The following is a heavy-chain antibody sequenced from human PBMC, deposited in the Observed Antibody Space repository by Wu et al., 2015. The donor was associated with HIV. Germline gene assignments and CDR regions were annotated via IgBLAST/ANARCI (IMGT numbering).Heavy chain of an antibody. CDR2: IIPIFGTA. J-gene: IGHJ4*02. D-gene: IGHD3-22*01. CDR1: GGTFSSYA. V-gene: IGHV1-69*05. CDR3: ASLIYGDSSGLLLPWGRTT. Sequence: QVQLVQSGAEVKKPGSSVKVSCKASGGTFSSYAISWVRQAPRQGLEWMGGIIPIFGTANYAQKFQGRVTITTDESTSTAYMELSSLRSEDTAVYYCASLIYGDSSGLLLPWGRTTWGQGNAGHRLL.